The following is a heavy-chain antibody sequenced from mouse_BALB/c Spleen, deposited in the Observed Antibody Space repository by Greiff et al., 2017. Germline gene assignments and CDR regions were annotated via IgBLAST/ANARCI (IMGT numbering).Heavy chain of an antibody. D-gene: IGHD2-10*02. V-gene: IGHV5-17*02. CDR3: ARSYGNYEGPWFAY. J-gene: IGHJ3*01. CDR2: ISSGSSTI. Sequence: VQRVEPGGGLVQPGGSRKLSCAASGFTFSSFGMHWVRQAPEQGLEWVAYISSGSSTIYYADTVKGRFTISRDNPKNTLFLQMTSLRSEDTAMYYCARSYGNYEGPWFAYWGQGTLVTVSA. CDR1: GFTFSSFG.